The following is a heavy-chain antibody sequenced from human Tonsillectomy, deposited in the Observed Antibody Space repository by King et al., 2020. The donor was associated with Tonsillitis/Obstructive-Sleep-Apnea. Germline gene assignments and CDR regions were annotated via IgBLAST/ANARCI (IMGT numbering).Heavy chain of an antibody. CDR1: GFTFSSYA. D-gene: IGHD2-2*01. CDR2: ISGSSHST. Sequence: VQLVESGGGLVQPGGSLKLSCAASGFTFSSYAMNWVRQAPGKGLEWVSTISGSSHSTYYGDSVKGRFTISRDNSKKTLYLQMNSLRAEDTAVYYCAKARPPIVVVPAAMEGWGQGTLVTVSS. V-gene: IGHV3-23*04. CDR3: AKARPPIVVVPAAMEG. J-gene: IGHJ4*02.